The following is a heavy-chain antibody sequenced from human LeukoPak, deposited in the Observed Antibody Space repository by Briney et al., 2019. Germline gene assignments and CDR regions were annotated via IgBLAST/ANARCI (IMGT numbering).Heavy chain of an antibody. CDR3: ARVLNQYGSGSYFDY. J-gene: IGHJ4*02. Sequence: SETLSLTCTVSGGSISSGSYYWSWLRQPAGTGLEWIGRIYTSGSTNYNPSLKSRVTISVDTSKNQFSLKLSSVTAADTAVYYCARVLNQYGSGSYFDYWGQGTLVTVSS. CDR2: IYTSGST. CDR1: GGSISSGSYY. V-gene: IGHV4-61*02. D-gene: IGHD3-10*01.